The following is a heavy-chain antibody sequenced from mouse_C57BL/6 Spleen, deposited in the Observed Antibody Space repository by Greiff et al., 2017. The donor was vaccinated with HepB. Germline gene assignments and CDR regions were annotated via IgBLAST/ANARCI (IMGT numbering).Heavy chain of an antibody. CDR1: GYTFTDYN. CDR2: INPNNGGT. CDR3: ARIYRSMMVWYFDV. Sequence: EVKLQESGPELVKPGASVKIPCKASGYTFTDYNMDWVKQSHGKSLEWIGDINPNNGGTIYNQKFKGKATLTVDKSSSTAYMELRSLTSEDTAVYYCARIYRSMMVWYFDVWGTGTTVTVSS. J-gene: IGHJ1*03. V-gene: IGHV1-18*01. D-gene: IGHD2-3*01.